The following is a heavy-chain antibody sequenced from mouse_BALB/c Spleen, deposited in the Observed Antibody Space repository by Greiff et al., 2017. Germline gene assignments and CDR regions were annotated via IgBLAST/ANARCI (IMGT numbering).Heavy chain of an antibody. CDR1: GYTFTSYW. V-gene: IGHV1-5*01. J-gene: IGHJ3*01. Sequence: EVQLQQSGTVLARPGASVKMSCKASGYTFTSYWMHWVKQRPGQGLEWIGAIYPGNSDTSYNQKFKGKAKLTAVTSTSTAYMELSSLTNEDSAVYYCTRSSTGPAWFAYWGQGTLVTVSA. D-gene: IGHD4-1*01. CDR2: IYPGNSDT. CDR3: TRSSTGPAWFAY.